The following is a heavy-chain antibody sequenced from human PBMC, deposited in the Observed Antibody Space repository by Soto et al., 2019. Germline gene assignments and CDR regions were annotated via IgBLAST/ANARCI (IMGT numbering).Heavy chain of an antibody. Sequence: QVQLVQSGAEVKKPGASVKVSCKASGYTFTSSYVHWVRQAPGQGIEWMAIINPNGGSTNYAQKFQGRVTVTRDTSTSTVFMELSSLQSEDTAVYYCARDLAAANYWGQGTLVTVSS. CDR2: INPNGGST. V-gene: IGHV1-46*01. J-gene: IGHJ4*02. CDR1: GYTFTSSY. D-gene: IGHD6-25*01. CDR3: ARDLAAANY.